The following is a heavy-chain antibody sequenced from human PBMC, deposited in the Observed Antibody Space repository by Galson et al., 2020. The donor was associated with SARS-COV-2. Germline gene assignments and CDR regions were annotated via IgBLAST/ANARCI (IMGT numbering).Heavy chain of an antibody. Sequence: SQTLSLTCTVSGGSISSYYWSWIRQPPGKGLEWIGYIYYSGSTNYNPSLTSRVTISVNTSKNQFSLKLSSVTAADTAGYYCARERHSSSWYNGWFDPWGQGTLVTVSS. CDR3: ARERHSSSWYNGWFDP. J-gene: IGHJ5*02. D-gene: IGHD6-13*01. V-gene: IGHV4-59*12. CDR2: IYYSGST. CDR1: GGSISSYY.